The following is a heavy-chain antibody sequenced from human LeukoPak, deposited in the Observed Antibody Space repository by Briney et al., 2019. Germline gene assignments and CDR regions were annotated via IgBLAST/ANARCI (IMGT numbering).Heavy chain of an antibody. Sequence: GGSLRLSCAASGFTFSSYAMSWVRQAPGKGLEWVSGISGSAGNTYYADSVKGRFTISRDNSKNTLYLQMNSLRAEDTAVYYCAKDHPVYRSSLPGYWGQGTLVTVSS. V-gene: IGHV3-23*01. CDR1: GFTFSSYA. D-gene: IGHD6-13*01. J-gene: IGHJ4*02. CDR3: AKDHPVYRSSLPGY. CDR2: ISGSAGNT.